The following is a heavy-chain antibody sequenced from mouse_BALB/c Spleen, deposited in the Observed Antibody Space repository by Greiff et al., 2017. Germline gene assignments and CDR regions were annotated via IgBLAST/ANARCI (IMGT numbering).Heavy chain of an antibody. CDR1: GFTFSSYA. V-gene: IGHV5-9-4*01. D-gene: IGHD2-10*01. CDR3: ARASYYGNYNYAMDY. Sequence: DVKLVESAGGLVKPGGSLKLSCAASGFTFSSYAMSWVRQSPEKRLEWVAEISSGGSYTYYPDTVTGRFTISRDNAKNTLYLEMSSLRSEDTAMYYCARASYYGNYNYAMDYWGQGTSVTVSS. CDR2: ISSGGSYT. J-gene: IGHJ4*01.